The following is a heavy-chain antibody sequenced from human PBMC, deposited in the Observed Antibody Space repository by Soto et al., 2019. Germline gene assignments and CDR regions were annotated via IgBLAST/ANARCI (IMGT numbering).Heavy chain of an antibody. CDR3: ARTENYYESSGYLNWLDP. Sequence: QVQLVQSGAEVKKPGSSVKVSCKASGGTFGSYAISWVRQAPGQGLEWMGGIIPIPGTANYAQKFQGRVTMTTDTSTTTAYMELRSLRSDDTAVYYCARTENYYESSGYLNWLDPWGQGTLVTVSS. V-gene: IGHV1-69*06. CDR2: IIPIPGTA. J-gene: IGHJ5*02. CDR1: GGTFGSYA. D-gene: IGHD3-22*01.